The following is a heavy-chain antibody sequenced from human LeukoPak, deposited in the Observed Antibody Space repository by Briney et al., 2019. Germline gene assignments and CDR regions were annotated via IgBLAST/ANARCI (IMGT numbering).Heavy chain of an antibody. Sequence: GGSLRLSCAASGFTFSSYEMNWVRQAPGKGLEWVSYISSSGSTIYYADSVKGRFTISRDNAKNSLYPQMNSLRAEDTAVYYCARSGRNVGPTFVWGQGALVTVSS. CDR1: GFTFSSYE. V-gene: IGHV3-48*03. CDR3: ARSGRNVGPTFV. J-gene: IGHJ4*02. CDR2: ISSSGSTI. D-gene: IGHD4-23*01.